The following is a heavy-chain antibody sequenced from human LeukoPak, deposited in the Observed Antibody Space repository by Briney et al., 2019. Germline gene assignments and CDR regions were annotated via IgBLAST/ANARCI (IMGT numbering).Heavy chain of an antibody. CDR2: IYRGGST. V-gene: IGHV3-53*01. J-gene: IGHJ6*03. CDR3: ARGGVNTMVRGVIRYYYMDV. D-gene: IGHD3-10*01. Sequence: GGSLRLSCAASGFTVSSNYMSWVRQAPGKGLEWVSVIYRGGSTYYADSVKGRFTISRDNSKNTLYLQMNSLRAEDTAVYYCARGGVNTMVRGVIRYYYMDVWGKGTTVTVSS. CDR1: GFTVSSNY.